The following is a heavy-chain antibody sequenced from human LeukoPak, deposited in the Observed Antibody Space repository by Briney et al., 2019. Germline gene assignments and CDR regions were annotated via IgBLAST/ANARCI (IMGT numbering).Heavy chain of an antibody. CDR1: GGSISSSSYY. CDR2: IYYSGST. Sequence: PSETLSLTCTVSGGSISSSSYYWGWIRQPPGKGLEWIGSIYYSGSTYYNPSLKSRVTISVDTFKNQFSLKLSSVTAADTAVYYCARDRDIVVVTDAFDIWGQGTMVTVSS. D-gene: IGHD2-21*02. CDR3: ARDRDIVVVTDAFDI. J-gene: IGHJ3*02. V-gene: IGHV4-39*07.